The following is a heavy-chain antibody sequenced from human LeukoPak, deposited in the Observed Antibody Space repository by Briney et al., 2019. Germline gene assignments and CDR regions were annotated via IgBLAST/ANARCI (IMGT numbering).Heavy chain of an antibody. Sequence: GASVKVSCKASGGNFNSFAFSWVRRAPGQGLEWMGRVIPIVGTTTYAQKFQGRVTITADKSTTTAYMELTSLKSDDTAVYYCAKGGDTFFGVVPYFENWGQGTLVTVSS. CDR3: AKGGDTFFGVVPYFEN. D-gene: IGHD3-3*01. CDR1: GGNFNSFA. V-gene: IGHV1-69*04. CDR2: VIPIVGTT. J-gene: IGHJ4*02.